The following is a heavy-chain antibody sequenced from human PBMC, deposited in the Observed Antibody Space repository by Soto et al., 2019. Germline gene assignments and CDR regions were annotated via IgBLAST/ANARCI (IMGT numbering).Heavy chain of an antibody. J-gene: IGHJ4*02. V-gene: IGHV4-34*01. CDR1: GKSLSGYY. CDR3: ARHHVRGRTIAGAAEF. CDR2: INHSGNT. Sequence: QVQLQQWGAGLLKPSETLSLTCAVYGKSLSGYYWSWIRQPPGKALEWIGEINHSGNTNYNPSLTSRGTISVDTSKNHLFLNLSSVTAAYTAMYYCARHHVRGRTIAGAAEFWGQGTLVTVSS. D-gene: IGHD1-26*01.